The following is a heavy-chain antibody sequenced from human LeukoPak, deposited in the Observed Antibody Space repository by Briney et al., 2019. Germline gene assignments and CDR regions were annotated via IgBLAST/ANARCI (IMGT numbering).Heavy chain of an antibody. CDR3: ARAATALPGV. Sequence: PSETLSLTCAVYGGSFSGYYWNWIRQPPGKGLEWIGEINHSGSTNYNPSLKSRVTISVDTSKNQFSLKLSSVTAADTAVYYCARAATALPGVWGQGTLVTVSS. CDR2: INHSGST. CDR1: GGSFSGYY. J-gene: IGHJ4*02. D-gene: IGHD6-13*01. V-gene: IGHV4-34*01.